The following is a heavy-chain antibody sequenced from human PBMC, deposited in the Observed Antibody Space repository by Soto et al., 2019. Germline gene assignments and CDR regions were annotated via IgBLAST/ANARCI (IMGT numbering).Heavy chain of an antibody. CDR2: INPDSGGT. J-gene: IGHJ3*02. CDR1: GYTFTGHY. D-gene: IGHD5-12*01. Sequence: QVQLVQSGAEVEKPGASVKVSCKASGYTFTGHYMHWVRQAPGQGLEWLGWINPDSGGTNYAQKFRDWVTLTRDTSISTAYMEVSSLRSDDTAVYYCARVADIVATASFGAFDIWGQGTMVTVSS. CDR3: ARVADIVATASFGAFDI. V-gene: IGHV1-2*04.